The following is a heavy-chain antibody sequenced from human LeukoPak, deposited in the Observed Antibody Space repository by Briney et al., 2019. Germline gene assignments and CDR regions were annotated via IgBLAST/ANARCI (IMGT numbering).Heavy chain of an antibody. CDR1: GFTFSSYA. CDR2: ISYDGSNK. D-gene: IGHD4-17*01. Sequence: GGSLRLSCAASGFTFSSYAMHWVRQAPGKGLEWVAVISYDGSNKYYADSVKGRFTISRDNSKNTLYLQMNSLRAEDTAVYYCARDGASPFTYGDYVEGSYYFDYWGQGTLVTVSS. J-gene: IGHJ4*02. V-gene: IGHV3-30*01. CDR3: ARDGASPFTYGDYVEGSYYFDY.